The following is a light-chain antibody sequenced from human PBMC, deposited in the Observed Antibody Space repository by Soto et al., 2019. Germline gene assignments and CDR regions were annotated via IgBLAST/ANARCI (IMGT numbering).Light chain of an antibody. CDR3: QTWGTGFLYV. CDR2: LNSDGSH. Sequence: QAVVTQSPSASASLGASVKLTCTLSSGHSSYAIAWHQQQPEKGPRYLMKLNSDGSHSKGDGIPDRFSGSSSGAERYLTIPSLQSEDEADYYCQTWGTGFLYVFGTGTKVTVL. J-gene: IGLJ1*01. V-gene: IGLV4-69*01. CDR1: SGHSSYA.